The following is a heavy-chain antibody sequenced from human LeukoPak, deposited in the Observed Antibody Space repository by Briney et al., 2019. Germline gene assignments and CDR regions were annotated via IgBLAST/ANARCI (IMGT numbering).Heavy chain of an antibody. J-gene: IGHJ4*02. CDR2: FDPEDGET. CDR1: GYTLTELS. V-gene: IGHV1-24*01. Sequence: ASVKVSCEVSGYTLTELSMHWVRQAPGKGLEWMGGFDPEDGETIYAQKFQGRVTMTEDTSTDTAYMELSSLRSEDTAVYYCATGDFDGPGPFDHWGQGTLVTVSS. D-gene: IGHD3-9*01. CDR3: ATGDFDGPGPFDH.